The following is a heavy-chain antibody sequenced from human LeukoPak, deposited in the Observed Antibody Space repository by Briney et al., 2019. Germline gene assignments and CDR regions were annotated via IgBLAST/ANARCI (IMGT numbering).Heavy chain of an antibody. CDR1: GYTFTSYD. V-gene: IGHV1-8*01. D-gene: IGHD2-2*01. Sequence: GASVKVSCKASGYTFTSYDINWVRQATGQGLEWMGWMNPNSGNTGYAQKFQGRVTMTRNNSISTAYMELSSLRSEDTAVYYCARGKRAGYCSSTSCPNYYYYMDVWGKGTTVTVSS. CDR3: ARGKRAGYCSSTSCPNYYYYMDV. CDR2: MNPNSGNT. J-gene: IGHJ6*03.